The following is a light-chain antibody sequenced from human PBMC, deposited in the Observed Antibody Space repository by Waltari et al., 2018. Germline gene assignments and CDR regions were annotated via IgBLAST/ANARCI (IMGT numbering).Light chain of an antibody. V-gene: IGLV1-36*01. Sequence: QSVLTQPPSVSEAPRQWVTISCSGSHSNIGNNAVNWYQKLPGKAPKLHIYYDNLLSPGVSDRFSGSKSDTSASLAISGLQSEDEADYYCEAWDDTLNGVVFGGGTKLTVL. CDR2: YDN. CDR1: HSNIGNNA. CDR3: EAWDDTLNGVV. J-gene: IGLJ3*02.